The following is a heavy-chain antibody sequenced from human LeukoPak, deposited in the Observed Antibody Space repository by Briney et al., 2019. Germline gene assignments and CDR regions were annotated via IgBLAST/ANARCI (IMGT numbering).Heavy chain of an antibody. CDR2: ISIDGGNE. CDR1: GFTFSNYA. CDR3: AREPSGNFGQLVSSAEYFQH. Sequence: GGTLRLSCATPGFTFSNYAIHWVRQAPGKGLEWVADISIDGGNEYYADSVRGRFMISRDNSKNTVYLQMNSLTIEDTAVYYCAREPSGNFGQLVSSAEYFQHWGQGTRVTVSS. J-gene: IGHJ1*01. V-gene: IGHV3-30-3*01. D-gene: IGHD5/OR15-5a*01.